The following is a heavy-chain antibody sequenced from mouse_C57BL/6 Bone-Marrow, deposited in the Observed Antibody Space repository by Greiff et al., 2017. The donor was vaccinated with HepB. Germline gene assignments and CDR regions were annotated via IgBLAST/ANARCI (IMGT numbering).Heavy chain of an antibody. CDR1: GFSLTSYG. CDR3: ASGQLRLEEAMDY. D-gene: IGHD3-2*02. CDR2: IWSGGST. V-gene: IGHV2-2*01. J-gene: IGHJ4*01. Sequence: QVQLQQSGPGLVQPSQSLSITCTVSGFSLTSYGVHWVRQSPGKGLEWLGVIWSGGSTDYNAAFISRLSISKDNSKSQVFFKMNSLQTDDTAIYYYASGQLRLEEAMDYWGQGTSVTVSS.